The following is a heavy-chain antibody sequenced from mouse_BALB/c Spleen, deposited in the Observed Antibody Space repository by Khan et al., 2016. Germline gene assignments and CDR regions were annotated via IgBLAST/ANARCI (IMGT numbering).Heavy chain of an antibody. V-gene: IGHV3-8*02. J-gene: IGHJ2*01. D-gene: IGHD2-1*01. CDR1: GDSITSGY. CDR3: GGYYGHFFAY. Sequence: EVQLQESGPSLVKPSQTLSLTCSVTGDSITSGYWNWIRKFPGNKLEYMGYISYSGSTSYNPSLKSRISITRDTSKSQYYLQLNSVITEDNATYYYGGYYGHFFAYWGQGTTLTVSS. CDR2: ISYSGST.